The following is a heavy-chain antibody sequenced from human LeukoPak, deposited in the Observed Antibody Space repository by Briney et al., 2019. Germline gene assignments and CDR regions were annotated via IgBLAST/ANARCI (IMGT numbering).Heavy chain of an antibody. V-gene: IGHV4-61*01. CDR3: ARVTVGASWFDY. CDR2: IYYSGST. D-gene: IGHD1-26*01. Sequence: SETLSLTCTVSGGSVSSGSYYWSWIRQPPGKGLEWIGYIYYSGSTNYNPSLKSRVTISVDTSKNQFSLKLSSVTAANTAVYYCARVTVGASWFDYWGQGTLVTVSS. J-gene: IGHJ4*02. CDR1: GGSVSSGSYY.